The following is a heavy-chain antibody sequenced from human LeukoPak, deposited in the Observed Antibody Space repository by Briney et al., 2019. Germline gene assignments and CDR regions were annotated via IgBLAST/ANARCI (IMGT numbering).Heavy chain of an antibody. CDR1: GGSMSDYY. J-gene: IGHJ4*02. CDR3: ARGRYGWLPFDF. CDR2: IYYSGST. D-gene: IGHD3-16*01. Sequence: SETLSLTCTVSGGSMSDYYWNWIRQPPGKGLEWIGYIYYSGSTNYNPSLKSRVTISVDTSKNQFTLKLSSVTAADTAVYYCARGRYGWLPFDFWGQGTLVTVSS. V-gene: IGHV4-59*01.